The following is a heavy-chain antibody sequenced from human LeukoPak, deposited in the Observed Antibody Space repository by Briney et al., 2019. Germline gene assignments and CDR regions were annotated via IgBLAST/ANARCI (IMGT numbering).Heavy chain of an antibody. CDR2: IYYSGST. CDR1: GGSISSYY. Sequence: PSETLSLTCTVSGGSISSYYWSWIRQPPGKGLEWIGYIYYSGSTNYNPSLKSRVTISVDTSKNQFSLKLSSVTAADTAVYYCARAYSGSCLPHDYWGQGTLVTVSS. V-gene: IGHV4-59*01. D-gene: IGHD1-26*01. CDR3: ARAYSGSCLPHDY. J-gene: IGHJ4*02.